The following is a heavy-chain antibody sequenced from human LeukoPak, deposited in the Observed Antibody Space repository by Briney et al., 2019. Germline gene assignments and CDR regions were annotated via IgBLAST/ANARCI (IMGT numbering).Heavy chain of an antibody. D-gene: IGHD3-16*01. CDR2: ITSGGGST. J-gene: IGHJ4*02. V-gene: IGHV3-23*01. CDR1: GFTFRNYD. CDR3: SRGGATL. Sequence: PGGSLRLSCVGSGFTFRNYDMTWVRQAPGKGVEWVSEITSGGGSTHYGDSVKGRFSISRDNSSNTVYLQMNSLRPDDTAVYYCSRGGATLWGQGTLVTVSS.